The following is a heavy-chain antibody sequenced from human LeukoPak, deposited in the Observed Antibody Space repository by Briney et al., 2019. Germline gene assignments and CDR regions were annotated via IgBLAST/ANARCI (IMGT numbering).Heavy chain of an antibody. V-gene: IGHV3-43*02. Sequence: GVSLRLPCAASGFTFTNYWMHWVRHAPGKGLEWVSHISSGGSIIYYADSVKGRFTISRDNSKNYLYLQMSSLRSEDTVLYYCARESERSGWYDYWGQGTLVTVSS. CDR1: GFTFTNYW. D-gene: IGHD6-19*01. J-gene: IGHJ4*02. CDR3: ARESERSGWYDY. CDR2: ISSGGSII.